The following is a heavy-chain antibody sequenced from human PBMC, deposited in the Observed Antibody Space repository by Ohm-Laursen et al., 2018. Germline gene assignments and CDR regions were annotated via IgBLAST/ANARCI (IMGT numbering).Heavy chain of an antibody. V-gene: IGHV3-7*03. J-gene: IGHJ3*02. Sequence: SLRLSCAASGFSFSSYWMTWARQAPGKGLEWVATIELGGSETYYVDSVKGRFTISRDNAKNSLYLQMNSLRAEDTAVYYCARVSKQWELLLDGFDIWGQGTMVTVSS. D-gene: IGHD1-26*01. CDR3: ARVSKQWELLLDGFDI. CDR1: GFSFSSYW. CDR2: IELGGSET.